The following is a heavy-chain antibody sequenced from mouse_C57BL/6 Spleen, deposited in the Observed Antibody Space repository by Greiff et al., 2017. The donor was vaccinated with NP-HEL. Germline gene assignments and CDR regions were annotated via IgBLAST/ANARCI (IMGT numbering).Heavy chain of an antibody. Sequence: QVQLQQPGAELVMPGASVKLSCKASGYTFTSYWMHWVKQRPGQGLEWIGEIDPSDSYTNYNQKLKGKSTLTVDKSSSTAYMQLSSLTSEDSAVYYCARGRYFDVWGTGTTVTVSS. V-gene: IGHV1-69*01. CDR1: GYTFTSYW. J-gene: IGHJ1*03. CDR2: IDPSDSYT. CDR3: ARGRYFDV.